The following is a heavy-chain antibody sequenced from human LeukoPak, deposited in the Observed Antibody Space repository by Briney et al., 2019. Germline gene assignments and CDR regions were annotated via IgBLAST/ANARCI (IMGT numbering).Heavy chain of an antibody. V-gene: IGHV4-39*07. Sequence: PSETLSLTCTVSGGSISSSSYYWGWIRQPPGKGLEWIGRIYTSGSTNYNPSLKSRVTMLVDTSKNQFSLKLSSVTAADTAVYYCARDALRTGSGILWGQGTMVTVSS. D-gene: IGHD1-1*01. CDR3: ARDALRTGSGIL. J-gene: IGHJ3*01. CDR1: GGSISSSSYY. CDR2: IYTSGST.